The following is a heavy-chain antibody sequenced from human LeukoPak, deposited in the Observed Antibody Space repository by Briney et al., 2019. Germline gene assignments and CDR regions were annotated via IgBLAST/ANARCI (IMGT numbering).Heavy chain of an antibody. CDR1: GGSISSSSYY. CDR2: MYYSGST. CDR3: ARHSITMVRGVIITPGDLFDY. Sequence: SETLSLTCTVSGGSISSSSYYWGWVRQPPGKGLGWIGSMYYSGSTYYNPSLKSRVTISVDTSKNQFSLKLSSVTAADTAVSYCARHSITMVRGVIITPGDLFDYWGQGTLVTVSS. J-gene: IGHJ4*02. V-gene: IGHV4-39*01. D-gene: IGHD3-10*01.